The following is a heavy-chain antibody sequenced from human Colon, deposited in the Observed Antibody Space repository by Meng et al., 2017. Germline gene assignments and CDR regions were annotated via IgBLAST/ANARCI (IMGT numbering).Heavy chain of an antibody. CDR3: AKETTVHGVLTALDS. CDR1: GFTFNNYA. CDR2: ISYGGSDE. V-gene: IGHV3-30*18. D-gene: IGHD3-3*01. Sequence: QVQLLESGGGVVQPGRSLRFSCAASGFTFNNYAIHWVRQAPGKGLEWVAVISYGGSDEYYADSVKGRLTISRDDSKSMVYLQMNSLRSEDTAVYYCAKETTVHGVLTALDSWGQGTLVTVSS. J-gene: IGHJ5*02.